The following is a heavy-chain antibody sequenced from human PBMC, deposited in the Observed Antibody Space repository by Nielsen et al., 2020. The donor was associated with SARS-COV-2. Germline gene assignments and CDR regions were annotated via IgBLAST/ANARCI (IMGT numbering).Heavy chain of an antibody. CDR1: AYTFTTYY. V-gene: IGHV1-46*01. J-gene: IGHJ6*02. Sequence: ASVKVSCKASAYTFTTYYMHWVRQDLGQGLEWMGIINPSSGRTTYAEKFQGRVTMTRDTSTSTVYMELTSLRSEDTAVYYCARERGPYEYGLDVWGQRTTVTVSS. D-gene: IGHD3-22*01. CDR3: ARERGPYEYGLDV. CDR2: INPSSGRT.